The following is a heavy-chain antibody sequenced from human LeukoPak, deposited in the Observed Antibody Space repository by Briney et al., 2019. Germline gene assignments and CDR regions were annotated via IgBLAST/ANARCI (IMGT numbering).Heavy chain of an antibody. J-gene: IGHJ4*02. CDR3: ARSSSPISTRGYFDY. D-gene: IGHD2-21*01. V-gene: IGHV5-51*01. CDR2: IYSGDSDT. CDR1: GYTFTTYW. Sequence: GESLQISCKGSGYTFTTYWIGWVRQMPGKDLELMGIIYSGDSDTRYSPSFQGQVTISADKSISAAYLQWSSLKASDTAIYYCARSSSPISTRGYFDYWGQGTLITVSS.